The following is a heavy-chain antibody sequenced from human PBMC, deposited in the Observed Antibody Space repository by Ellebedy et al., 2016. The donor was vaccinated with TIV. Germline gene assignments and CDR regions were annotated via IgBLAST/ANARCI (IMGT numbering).Heavy chain of an antibody. V-gene: IGHV3-7*01. CDR1: GSTFSSYW. J-gene: IGHJ2*01. CDR3: ARAIYGASYL. CDR2: INEDGTKK. D-gene: IGHD4-17*01. Sequence: GESLKISCADSGSTFSSYWMTWVRQPPGKGLEWVANINEDGTKKHFVDSVRGRFTISRDDAGNSLFLQMNSLGAEDTAVYYCARAIYGASYLWGRGTLVTVSS.